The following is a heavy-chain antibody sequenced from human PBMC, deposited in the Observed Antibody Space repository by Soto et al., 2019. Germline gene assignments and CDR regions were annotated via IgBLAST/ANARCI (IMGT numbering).Heavy chain of an antibody. CDR2: ISYDGKQT. CDR3: ARDGSGSNLYFYL. Sequence: SWDAPRLTFKHYGMHWVRQAPGKGLEWVAVISYDGKQTYYADSVKGRFTISKDKSKRTLFLQMNSLRVYDTAVYYCARDGSGSNLYFYLW. D-gene: IGHD3-10*01. V-gene: IGHV3-30*03. J-gene: IGHJ2*01. CDR1: RLTFKHYG.